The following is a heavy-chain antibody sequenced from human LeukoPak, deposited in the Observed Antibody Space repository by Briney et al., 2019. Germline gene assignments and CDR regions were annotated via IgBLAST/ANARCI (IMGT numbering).Heavy chain of an antibody. J-gene: IGHJ4*02. Sequence: ASVKVSCKASGYTFTSYGISWLRQAPGHGLEWRGWISAYSIYNGNTKYAQKFQGRVTMTTDTSTSTAYMELRSLRSDDTAVYYCTRDLGQWLLQGIFFDYWGQGTLVTVSS. CDR1: GYTFTSYG. CDR2: ISAYSIYNGNT. CDR3: TRDLGQWLLQGIFFDY. D-gene: IGHD5-12*01. V-gene: IGHV1-18*01.